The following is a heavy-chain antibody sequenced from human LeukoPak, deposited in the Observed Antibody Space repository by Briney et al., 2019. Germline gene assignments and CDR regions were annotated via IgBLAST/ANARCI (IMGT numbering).Heavy chain of an antibody. J-gene: IGHJ3*01. CDR3: AIDWLCELLKGAFNV. Sequence: GGSLTLSCKASGFKFSSYGMHWVRQAPGKGLEGGAAISHGGNNKFYPDSVRGRFTISRDNSENTLFLQMNNLRAEDTAVYYCAIDWLCELLKGAFNVWGQGSMVTVS. CDR1: GFKFSSYG. D-gene: IGHD1-26*01. CDR2: ISHGGNNK. V-gene: IGHV3-30*03.